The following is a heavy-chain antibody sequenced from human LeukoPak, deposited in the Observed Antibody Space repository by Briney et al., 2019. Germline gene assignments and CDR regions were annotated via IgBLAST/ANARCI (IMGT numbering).Heavy chain of an antibody. D-gene: IGHD5-24*01. V-gene: IGHV3-7*01. CDR1: GFTLNRSW. Sequence: GGSLRLSCAAPGFTLNRSWMNWARQAPGKGLEWVANMDPSGSQKRYVDSVKGRFIISKDNPGASLYLDMYSLRAEDTAIYYCAIWTLGNYWGQRTLVTVSS. J-gene: IGHJ4*02. CDR3: AIWTLGNY. CDR2: MDPSGSQK.